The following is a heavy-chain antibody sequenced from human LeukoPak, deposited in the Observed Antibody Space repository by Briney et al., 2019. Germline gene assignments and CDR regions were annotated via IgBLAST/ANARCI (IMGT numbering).Heavy chain of an antibody. CDR1: GYTLTELS. J-gene: IGHJ6*03. V-gene: IGHV1-24*01. CDR2: FDPEDGET. Sequence: ASEKVSRKVSGYTLTELSMHWVPQAPGKGREWGGSFDPEDGETIYAQKFQGRVTMTEDTSTDTAYMELSSLRSEDTAVYYCATSPFVDKPYYYYMDVWGKGTTVTVSS. D-gene: IGHD3-10*01. CDR3: ATSPFVDKPYYYYMDV.